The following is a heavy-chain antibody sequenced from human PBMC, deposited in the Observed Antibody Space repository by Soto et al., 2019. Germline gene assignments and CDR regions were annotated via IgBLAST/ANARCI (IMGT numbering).Heavy chain of an antibody. CDR3: ARGDGSVTAGYYYYGMDV. V-gene: IGHV4-59*01. D-gene: IGHD1-26*01. CDR1: GGSISSYY. CDR2: IYYSGST. J-gene: IGHJ6*02. Sequence: LSLTCTVSGGSISSYYWSWIRQPPGKGLEWIAYIYYSGSTNYNPSLKSRVTISVDTSKNQFSLKLSSVTAADTAVYYCARGDGSVTAGYYYYGMDVWGQGTTVTVSS.